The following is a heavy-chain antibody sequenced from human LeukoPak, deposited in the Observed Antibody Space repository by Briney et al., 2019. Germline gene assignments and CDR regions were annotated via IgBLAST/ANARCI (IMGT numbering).Heavy chain of an antibody. J-gene: IGHJ5*02. D-gene: IGHD3-10*01. Sequence: SETLSLTCTVSGGSISSYYWSWIRQPAGKGLEWIGRIYSSGSSDYNPSLKSRVTMSVDTSKNKFSLKLSSVTAADTAVYYCARDSGTTGEVKFDPWGQGTLVTVSS. V-gene: IGHV4-4*07. CDR3: ARDSGTTGEVKFDP. CDR2: IYSSGSS. CDR1: GGSISSYY.